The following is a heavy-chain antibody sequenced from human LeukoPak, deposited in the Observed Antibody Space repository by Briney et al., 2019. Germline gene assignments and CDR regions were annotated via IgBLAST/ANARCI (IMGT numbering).Heavy chain of an antibody. V-gene: IGHV3-23*01. D-gene: IGHD6-19*01. J-gene: IGHJ4*02. Sequence: GGSLRLSCAASGFTFSSYAMSWVRQAPGKGLEWVSAISGSGGSTYYADSVKGRFTISRDNSKNTLYLQMNSLRAEDTALYYCAKDKWEWLGPIDYWGQGTLVTVSS. CDR2: ISGSGGST. CDR3: AKDKWEWLGPIDY. CDR1: GFTFSSYA.